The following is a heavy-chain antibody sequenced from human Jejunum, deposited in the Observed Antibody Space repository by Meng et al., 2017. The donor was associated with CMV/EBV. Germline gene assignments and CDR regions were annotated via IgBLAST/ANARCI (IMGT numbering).Heavy chain of an antibody. CDR2: ISWDDDK. CDR1: ESSLTSTGVG. J-gene: IGHJ4*02. Sequence: ESSLTSTGVGVGWIRPPPGKALEWVAHISWDDDKRYSPSLTSRLTITKDTSKNQVVLTMTNMDPMDTATYYCARRDRTVQSSAYFDSWGPGTLVTVSS. CDR3: ARRDRTVQSSAYFDS. D-gene: IGHD2-2*01. V-gene: IGHV2-5*02.